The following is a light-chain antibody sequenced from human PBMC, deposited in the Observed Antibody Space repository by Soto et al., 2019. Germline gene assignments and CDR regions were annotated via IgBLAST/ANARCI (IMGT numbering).Light chain of an antibody. CDR3: QQSYSTPWT. Sequence: DILMTQSPSSLSASVGDRVTITCRASQSISTYLNWYHQKAGKAPKILIYAASSLQSGVPSRFSGSGSGRDFSLTISSLQPEDFATYTCQQSYSTPWTFGQGTKV. CDR1: QSISTY. J-gene: IGKJ1*01. CDR2: AAS. V-gene: IGKV1-39*01.